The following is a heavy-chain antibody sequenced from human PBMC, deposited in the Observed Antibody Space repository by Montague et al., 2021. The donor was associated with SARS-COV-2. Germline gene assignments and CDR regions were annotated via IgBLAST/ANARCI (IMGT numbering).Heavy chain of an antibody. Sequence: TLSLTCTVSGGSISSGSYYWSWIRQPAGKGLEWIGRIYTCGSTNYNPSLKSRVTISVDTSKNQFSLKLSSVTAADTAVYYCARADFWSGYLYFDYWGQGTLVTVSS. CDR3: ARADFWSGYLYFDY. J-gene: IGHJ4*02. V-gene: IGHV4-61*02. D-gene: IGHD3-3*01. CDR1: GGSISSGSYY. CDR2: IYTCGST.